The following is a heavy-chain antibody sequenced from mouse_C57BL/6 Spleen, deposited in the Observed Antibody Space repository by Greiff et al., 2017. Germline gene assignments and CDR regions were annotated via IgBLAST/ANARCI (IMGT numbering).Heavy chain of an antibody. CDR3: ARGGGRGYAIDY. CDR1: GYTFTSYW. D-gene: IGHD1-1*02. Sequence: QVQLQQPGAELVRPGSSVKLSCKASGYTFTSYWMDWVKQRPGQGLEWIGNIYPSDSETHYNQKFKDKVTLTVDKSSSTAYLQLRSLTSEDSAVYYCARGGGRGYAIDYWGPGTSVTASA. CDR2: IYPSDSET. V-gene: IGHV1-61*01. J-gene: IGHJ4*01.